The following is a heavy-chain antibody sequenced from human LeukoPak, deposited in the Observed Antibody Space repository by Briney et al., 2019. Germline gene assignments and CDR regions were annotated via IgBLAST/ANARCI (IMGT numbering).Heavy chain of an antibody. CDR2: IYYRGIT. J-gene: IGHJ4*02. CDR1: GGSISSSSYY. CDR3: ARVVYDSRTYPKSYFDF. V-gene: IGHV4-39*07. Sequence: SETLSLTCTVSGGSISSSSYYWGWIRQPPGKGLEWIGSIYYRGITSSNPSLKSRVTISVATSKNQFSLKLSSVPAADTAVYYCARVVYDSRTYPKSYFDFWGQGTLVTVSS. D-gene: IGHD3-22*01.